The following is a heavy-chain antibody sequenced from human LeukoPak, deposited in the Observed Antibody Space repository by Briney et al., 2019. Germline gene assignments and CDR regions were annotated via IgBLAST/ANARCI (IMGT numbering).Heavy chain of an antibody. Sequence: GGSLRLSCAASGFTFSSYSMNWVRQAPGKGLEWVSSISSSSSYIYYADSVKGRFTISRDNAKNSLYLQMNSLRAEDTAVYYCARGGNIAAAGTPPYYYYGMDVWGQGTTVTVSS. J-gene: IGHJ6*02. CDR3: ARGGNIAAAGTPPYYYYGMDV. D-gene: IGHD6-13*01. V-gene: IGHV3-21*01. CDR2: ISSSSSYI. CDR1: GFTFSSYS.